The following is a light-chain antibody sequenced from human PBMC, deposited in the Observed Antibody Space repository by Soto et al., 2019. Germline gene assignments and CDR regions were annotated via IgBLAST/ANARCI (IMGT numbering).Light chain of an antibody. Sequence: ETVLTQSPGTLSLTPGERAILSCRASQSVSSTYLAWYQQKPGQAPRLLIYGASSRATGIPDRFSGSGSGTDFTLTISRLEPEDFAVYYCQQYNYSLWTFGQGTKVEIK. CDR3: QQYNYSLWT. V-gene: IGKV3-20*01. J-gene: IGKJ1*01. CDR1: QSVSSTY. CDR2: GAS.